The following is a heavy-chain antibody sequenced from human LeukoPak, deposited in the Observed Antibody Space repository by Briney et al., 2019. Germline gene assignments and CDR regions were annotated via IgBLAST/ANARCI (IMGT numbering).Heavy chain of an antibody. CDR3: ARMYYDILTGYHFDY. CDR1: VFTFSDYY. V-gene: IGHV3-11*01. J-gene: IGHJ4*02. CDR2: ISSSGTTI. D-gene: IGHD3-9*01. Sequence: PGGSLRLSCPASVFTFSDYYMSWIRQAPGKGLEWVSYISSSGTTIYYADSVKGRFTISRDNAKNSLYLQVNSLRAEDTAVYYCARMYYDILTGYHFDYWGQGTLVTVSS.